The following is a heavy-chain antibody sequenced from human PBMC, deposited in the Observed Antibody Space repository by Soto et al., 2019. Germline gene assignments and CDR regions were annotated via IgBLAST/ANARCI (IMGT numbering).Heavy chain of an antibody. Sequence: QVQLVESGGGVVQPGRSLRLSCAASGFTFSSYGMHWVRQAPGKGLEWVAVIWYDGSNKYYADSVKGRFTISRDNSKNALSLQVTRRRSEATAVYYWARWGIAAGAYWGQGTLVTVSS. CDR2: IWYDGSNK. CDR3: ARWGIAAGAY. D-gene: IGHD6-13*01. CDR1: GFTFSSYG. V-gene: IGHV3-33*01. J-gene: IGHJ4*02.